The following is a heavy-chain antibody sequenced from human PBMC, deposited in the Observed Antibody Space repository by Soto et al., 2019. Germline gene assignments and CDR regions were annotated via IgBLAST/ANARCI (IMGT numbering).Heavy chain of an antibody. CDR3: ARVTVLVPAAIPWFDP. CDR2: IIPIFGTA. J-gene: IGHJ5*02. D-gene: IGHD2-2*02. V-gene: IGHV1-69*13. Sequence: SVNVSCKAAGGTFSSYAISWVRQAPRQGLEWMGGIIPIFGTANYAQKFQGRVTITADESTSTAYMELSSLRSEDTAVYYCARVTVLVPAAIPWFDPWGQGTLVTVSS. CDR1: GGTFSSYA.